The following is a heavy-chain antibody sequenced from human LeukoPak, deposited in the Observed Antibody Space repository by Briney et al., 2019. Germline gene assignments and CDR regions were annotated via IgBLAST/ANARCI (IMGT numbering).Heavy chain of an antibody. CDR1: GYTFTSYY. CDR3: ARGAVAGTLTSGYYMDV. CDR2: INPSGGST. V-gene: IGHV1-46*01. J-gene: IGHJ6*03. D-gene: IGHD6-19*01. Sequence: GASVRVSCKASGYTFTSYYMHWVRQAPGQGLEWMGIINPSGGSTSYAQKFQGRVTMTRDTSTSTVYMELSSLRSEDTAVYYCARGAVAGTLTSGYYMDVWGKGTTVTVSS.